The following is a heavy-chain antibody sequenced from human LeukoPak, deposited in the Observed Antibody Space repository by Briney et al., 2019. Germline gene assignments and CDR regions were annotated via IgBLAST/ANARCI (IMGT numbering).Heavy chain of an antibody. V-gene: IGHV1-2*02. J-gene: IGHJ6*03. Sequence: PMASVKVSCKASGYTFTSYYMHWVRQAPGQGLEWMGWINPNSGGTNYAQKFQGRVTMTRDTSISTAYMELSRLRSDDTAVYYCARHYYYYYYMDVWGKGTTVTVSS. CDR2: INPNSGGT. CDR3: ARHYYYYYYMDV. CDR1: GYTFTSYY.